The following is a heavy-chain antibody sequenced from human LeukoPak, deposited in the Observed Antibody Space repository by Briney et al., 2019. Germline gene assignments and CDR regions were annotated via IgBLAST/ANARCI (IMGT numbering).Heavy chain of an antibody. CDR1: GFTFSSHW. D-gene: IGHD6-19*01. CDR2: ISSDGSST. CDR3: ARISLSGWVNDH. Sequence: PGGSLRLSCAASGFTFSSHWVHWVRQAPGKGLVWVTRISSDGSSTSYADSVKGRLTISRDNAKNTLYLQMSSLRAEDTAMYYCARISLSGWVNDHWGQGTLVTVSS. J-gene: IGHJ4*02. V-gene: IGHV3-74*01.